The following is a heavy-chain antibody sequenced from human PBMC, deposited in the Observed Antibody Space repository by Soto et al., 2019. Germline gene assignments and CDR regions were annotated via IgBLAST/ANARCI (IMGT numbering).Heavy chain of an antibody. D-gene: IGHD5-18*01. J-gene: IGHJ6*02. CDR3: ARHRGYSSGYGYYYYGMDV. V-gene: IGHV5-51*01. CDR2: IYPGDSDT. Sequence: GESLTISCKGSGYSFTSYWIGWVRQMPGKGLEWMGIIYPGDSDTRYSPSFQGQVTISADKSISTAYLQWSSLKASDTAMYYCARHRGYSSGYGYYYYGMDVWGQGTTVTVSS. CDR1: GYSFTSYW.